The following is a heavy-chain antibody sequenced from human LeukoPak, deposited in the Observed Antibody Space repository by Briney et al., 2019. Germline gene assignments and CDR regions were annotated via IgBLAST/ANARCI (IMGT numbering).Heavy chain of an antibody. J-gene: IGHJ5*02. CDR1: GFTFSDYY. D-gene: IGHD3-10*01. V-gene: IGHV3-11*04. CDR2: ISSIGSTI. CDR3: ARPLMYYYGSETYFWFDP. Sequence: GGSLRLSCAASGFTFSDYYMNWVRQAPGKGLEWVSYISSIGSTIYYADSVKGRITSSRDNAKISLSLQMNSVKAEDTAVYYCARPLMYYYGSETYFWFDPWGQGTLVTVSS.